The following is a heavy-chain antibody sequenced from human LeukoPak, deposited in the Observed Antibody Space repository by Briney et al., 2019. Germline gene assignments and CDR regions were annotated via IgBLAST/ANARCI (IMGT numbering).Heavy chain of an antibody. CDR1: GGSISSSSYY. Sequence: SKTLSLTCTVSGGSISSSSYYWGWIRQPPGKELEWIGSIYYSGSTDYNPSLRRRVTISVDTSKNQFSLKLSSVTAADTAVYYCASHVPEIGLDCWGQGTLVTVSS. CDR2: IYYSGST. CDR3: ASHVPEIGLDC. D-gene: IGHD2-2*01. V-gene: IGHV4-39*01. J-gene: IGHJ4*02.